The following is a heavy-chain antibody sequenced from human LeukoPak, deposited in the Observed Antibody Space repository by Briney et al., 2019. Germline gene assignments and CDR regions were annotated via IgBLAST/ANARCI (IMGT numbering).Heavy chain of an antibody. CDR2: IWYDGSNE. J-gene: IGHJ6*02. D-gene: IGHD5-18*01. CDR3: ARDVGIRLWFRDYYGLDV. V-gene: IGHV3-33*01. Sequence: GRSLGLSCEASGFTFSSYGMDWVRQAPGKGLEWVAVIWYDGSNEYYADSVKGRFTISRDNSKNTLYLQMNSLRAEDTAVYYCARDVGIRLWFRDYYGLDVWGQGTTVTVSS. CDR1: GFTFSSYG.